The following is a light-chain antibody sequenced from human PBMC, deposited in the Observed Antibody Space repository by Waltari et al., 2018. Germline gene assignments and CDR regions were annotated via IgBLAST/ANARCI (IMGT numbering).Light chain of an antibody. CDR3: QEYYSGLYT. CDR1: QSVLFVPNNKNY. Sequence: DIVMTQSPDSLAVSLGETATINCKSSQSVLFVPNNKNYLSLFQQKPGQPPKLLISWASTREFGVPDRFSGSWSGTDFTLTINSLQAEDVAVYYCQEYYSGLYTFGQWTRLEIK. V-gene: IGKV4-1*01. J-gene: IGKJ2*01. CDR2: WAS.